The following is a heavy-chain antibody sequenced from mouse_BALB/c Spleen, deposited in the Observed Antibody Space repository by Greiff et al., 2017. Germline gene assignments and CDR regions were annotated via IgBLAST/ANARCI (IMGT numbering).Heavy chain of an antibody. CDR1: GFTFTDYY. V-gene: IGHV7-3*02. Sequence: EVKLVESGGGLVQPGGSLRLSCATSGFTFTDYYMSWVRQPPGKALEWLGFIRNKANGYTTEYSASVKGRFTISRDNSQSILYLQMNTLRAEDSATYYCARVGDAYYGNPFDDWGQGTTLTVSS. D-gene: IGHD2-10*01. J-gene: IGHJ2*01. CDR2: IRNKANGYTT. CDR3: ARVGDAYYGNPFDD.